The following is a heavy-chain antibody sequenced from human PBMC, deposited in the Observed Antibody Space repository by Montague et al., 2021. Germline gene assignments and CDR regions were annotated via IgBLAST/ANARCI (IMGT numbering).Heavy chain of an antibody. CDR2: IYDSGTT. V-gene: IGHV4-59*08. CDR1: GGSISRFY. D-gene: IGHD7-27*01. Sequence: SETLSLTCTVTGGSISRFYWCWIRQSPEKGLGWIGYIYDSGTTNSNPSPKSRVTISADTYMNQFSLNLRSVTAADTAVYFCASRLGIRAPFDYWGQGTLVTVSS. J-gene: IGHJ4*02. CDR3: ASRLGIRAPFDY.